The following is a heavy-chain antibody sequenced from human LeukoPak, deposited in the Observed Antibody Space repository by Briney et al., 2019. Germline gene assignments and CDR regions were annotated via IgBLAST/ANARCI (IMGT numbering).Heavy chain of an antibody. J-gene: IGHJ4*02. Sequence: GASVKVSCKASGGTFSSYAISWVRQAPGQGLEWMGGIIPIFGTANYAQKFQGRVTITTDESTSTAYMELSSLRSEDTAVYYCVAAYGDYRILDYWGQGTLVTVSS. V-gene: IGHV1-69*05. D-gene: IGHD4-17*01. CDR2: IIPIFGTA. CDR1: GGTFSSYA. CDR3: VAAYGDYRILDY.